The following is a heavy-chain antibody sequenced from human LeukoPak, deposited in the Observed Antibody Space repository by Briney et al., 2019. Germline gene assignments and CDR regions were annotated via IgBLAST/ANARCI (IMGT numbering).Heavy chain of an antibody. D-gene: IGHD6-19*01. CDR1: GFTFDDYG. CDR2: INWNGGCT. J-gene: IGHJ6*02. V-gene: IGHV3-20*01. Sequence: PGGSLRLSCAASGFTFDDYGMSWVRQAPGKGLEWVSGINWNGGCTGYADSVKGRFTISRDNAKNSLYLQMNSLRAEDTALYHCARDPRIAVAGRYYYYGMDVWGQGTTVTVSS. CDR3: ARDPRIAVAGRYYYYGMDV.